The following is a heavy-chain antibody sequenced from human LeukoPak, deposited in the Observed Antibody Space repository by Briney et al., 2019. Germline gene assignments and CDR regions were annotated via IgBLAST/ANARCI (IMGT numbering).Heavy chain of an antibody. V-gene: IGHV3-23*01. CDR3: AKVTPMVRGVTYYFDY. J-gene: IGHJ4*02. CDR1: GFTFSSYA. CDR2: ISGSGGST. D-gene: IGHD3-10*01. Sequence: PGGSLRLSCAASGFTFSSYAMSWVRQAPGKGLEWVSAISGSGGSTYYADSVKGRFTISRDNSKNTLYLQMNSLRAEDTAVYYCAKVTPMVRGVTYYFDYWGQGTLVTVFS.